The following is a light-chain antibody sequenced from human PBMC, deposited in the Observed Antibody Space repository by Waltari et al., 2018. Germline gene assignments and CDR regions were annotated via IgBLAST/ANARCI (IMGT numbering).Light chain of an antibody. CDR1: QSVTSN. CDR3: QQYNYWPPYT. V-gene: IGKV3-15*01. J-gene: IGKJ2*01. CDR2: ETS. Sequence: EVVMTQSPVTLSVSPGERATLSCRASQSVTSNLAWYQQKAGQPPRLLIYETSTRVTGVPARFIGSGSGTEFTLTISSLQSEDSAVYYCQQYNYWPPYTFGQGTKLEIK.